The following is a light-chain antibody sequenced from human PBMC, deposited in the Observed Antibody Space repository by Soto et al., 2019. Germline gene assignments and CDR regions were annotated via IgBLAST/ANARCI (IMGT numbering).Light chain of an antibody. J-gene: IGLJ2*01. CDR2: EGS. V-gene: IGLV2-23*01. CDR1: SSDVGSYNL. Sequence: QSALTQPASVSGSPGQSITISCTGTSSDVGSYNLVSWHQQHPGKAPKLMIYEGSKRPSGVSNRFSGSKSGDTASLTISGLQAEDEADYYCCSYAGSSTLFGGGTKLTVL. CDR3: CSYAGSSTL.